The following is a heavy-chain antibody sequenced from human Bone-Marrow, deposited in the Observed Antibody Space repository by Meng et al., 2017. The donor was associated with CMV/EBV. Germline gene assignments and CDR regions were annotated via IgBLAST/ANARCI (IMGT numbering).Heavy chain of an antibody. V-gene: IGHV1-46*01. D-gene: IGHD1-7*01. Sequence: ASVKVSCKASGYTFTSYYMHWVRQAPGQGLEWMGIINPSGGSTSYAQKFQGRVTMTRETSTSTVYMELSSLRSEDTAVYYCARASLRYNWNYPGGGWGQGTLVTVSS. J-gene: IGHJ4*02. CDR3: ARASLRYNWNYPGGG. CDR2: INPSGGST. CDR1: GYTFTSYY.